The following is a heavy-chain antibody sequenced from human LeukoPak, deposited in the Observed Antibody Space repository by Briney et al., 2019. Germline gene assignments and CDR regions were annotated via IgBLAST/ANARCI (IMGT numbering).Heavy chain of an antibody. CDR3: ARFGYDSSGTQAKRARWFDP. D-gene: IGHD3-22*01. CDR2: INHSGST. CDR1: GGSFSGYY. V-gene: IGHV4-34*01. Sequence: SETLSLTCAVYGGSFSGYYWSWIRQPPGKGLEWIGEINHSGSTNYNPSLKSRVTISVDTSKNQFSLKLSSVTAADTAVYYCARFGYDSSGTQAKRARWFDPWGQGTLVTVSS. J-gene: IGHJ5*02.